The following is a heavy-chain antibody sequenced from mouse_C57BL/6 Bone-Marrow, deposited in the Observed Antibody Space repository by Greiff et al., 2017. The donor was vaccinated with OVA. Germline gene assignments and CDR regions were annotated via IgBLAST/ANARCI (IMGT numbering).Heavy chain of an antibody. D-gene: IGHD1-1*01. V-gene: IGHV2-4*01. Sequence: QVQLQQSGPGLVQPSQSLSITCTVSGFSLTSYGVPWVRQPPGKGLEWLGVIWSGGSTAYNAAFISRLSISKDNSKSQVFFKMNSLQADDTVIYDGAKTGFITTVVATRDWYCDVWGTGTTVTVSS. CDR3: AKTGFITTVVATRDWYCDV. CDR1: GFSLTSYG. J-gene: IGHJ1*03. CDR2: IWSGGST.